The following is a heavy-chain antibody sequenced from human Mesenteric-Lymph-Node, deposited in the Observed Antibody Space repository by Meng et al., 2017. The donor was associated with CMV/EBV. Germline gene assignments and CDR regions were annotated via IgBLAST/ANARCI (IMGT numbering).Heavy chain of an antibody. CDR1: GFTFSSNW. J-gene: IGHJ4*02. CDR2: IKQDGSET. CDR3: ARFYGAGSYFLDY. D-gene: IGHD3-10*01. Sequence: GESLKISCAASGFTFSSNWMSWVRQAPGKGLEWVANIKQDGSETYYVDSVKGRFTISRDESKTTVFLQMSSLRPEDTAVYYCARFYGAGSYFLDYWGQGTLVTVSS. V-gene: IGHV3-7*01.